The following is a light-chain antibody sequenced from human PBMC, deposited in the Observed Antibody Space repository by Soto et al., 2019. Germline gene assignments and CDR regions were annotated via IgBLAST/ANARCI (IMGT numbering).Light chain of an antibody. CDR2: DAS. CDR3: QQYNDWPPYT. V-gene: IGKV3-15*01. J-gene: IGKJ3*01. CDR1: QAVSSN. Sequence: ASQAVSSNLAWYQQKPVQAPRLLIYDASTRATGIPARCSGGGSGTEFTLTISSLQSEDSAVYLCQQYNDWPPYTIGPGTKVDIK.